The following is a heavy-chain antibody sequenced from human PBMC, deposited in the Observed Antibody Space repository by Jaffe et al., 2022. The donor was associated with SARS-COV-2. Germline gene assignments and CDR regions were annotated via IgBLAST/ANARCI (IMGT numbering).Heavy chain of an antibody. J-gene: IGHJ6*03. CDR1: GFTFSSYS. V-gene: IGHV3-48*01. Sequence: EVQLVESGGGLVQPGGSLRLSCAASGFTFSSYSMNWVRQAPGKGLEWVSYISSSSSTIYYADSVKGRFTISRDNAKNSLYLQMNSLRAEDTAVYYCARAYEWYYYMDVWGKGTTVTVSS. CDR2: ISSSSSTI. D-gene: IGHD2-8*01. CDR3: ARAYEWYYYMDV.